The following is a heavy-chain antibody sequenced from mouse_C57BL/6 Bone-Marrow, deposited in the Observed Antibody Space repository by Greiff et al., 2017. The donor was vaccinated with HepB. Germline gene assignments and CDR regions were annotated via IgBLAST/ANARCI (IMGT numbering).Heavy chain of an antibody. V-gene: IGHV1-74*01. J-gene: IGHJ1*03. D-gene: IGHD1-1*01. Sequence: VQLKQPGAELVKPGASVKVSCKASGYTFTSYWMHWVKQRPGQGLEWIGRIHPSDSDTNYNQKFKGKATLTVDKSSSTAYMQLSSLTSEDSAVYYCAIGDYYGSKDWYFDVWGTGTTVTVSS. CDR1: GYTFTSYW. CDR3: AIGDYYGSKDWYFDV. CDR2: IHPSDSDT.